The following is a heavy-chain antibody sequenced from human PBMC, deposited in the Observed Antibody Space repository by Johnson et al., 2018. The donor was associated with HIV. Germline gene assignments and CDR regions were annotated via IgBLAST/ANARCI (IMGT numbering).Heavy chain of an antibody. D-gene: IGHD3-3*01. Sequence: QVQLVESGGGLIQPGRSLRLSCTASGFTFRSYAMHWVRQATGKGLEWVALISYDGSSKYYADSVKGRFTISRDNSKNTLYLQMNSLRAEDTAVYHCAKDSEWTIFGVVTAQGAFDIWGQGTMVTVSS. CDR1: GFTFRSYA. V-gene: IGHV3-30*18. J-gene: IGHJ3*02. CDR2: ISYDGSSK. CDR3: AKDSEWTIFGVVTAQGAFDI.